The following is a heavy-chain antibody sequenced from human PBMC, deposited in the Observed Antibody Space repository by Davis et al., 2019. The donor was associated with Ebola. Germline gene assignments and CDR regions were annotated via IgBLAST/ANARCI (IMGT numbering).Heavy chain of an antibody. CDR1: RGSISSGSYY. CDR3: ARGQVVWPRFDP. D-gene: IGHD2-15*01. V-gene: IGHV4-39*07. Sequence: SETLSLTCTVSRGSISSGSYYWGWIRQPPGKGPEWIGEINHSGSTNYNPSLKSRVTISVDTSKNQFSLKLSSVTAADTAVYYCARGQVVWPRFDPWGQGTLVTVSS. J-gene: IGHJ5*02. CDR2: INHSGST.